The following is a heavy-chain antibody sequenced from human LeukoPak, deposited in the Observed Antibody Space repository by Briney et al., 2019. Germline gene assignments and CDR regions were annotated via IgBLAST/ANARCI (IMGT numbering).Heavy chain of an antibody. D-gene: IGHD3-9*01. CDR2: ISYDGSNK. J-gene: IGHJ4*02. V-gene: IGHV3-30*18. Sequence: PGRSLRLSCAASGFTFSSYGMHWVRQAPGKGLEWVAVISYDGSNKYYADSVKGRFTISRDNSKNTLYLQMNSLRAEDTAVYYCAKGGRYFDWLLPPFDYWGQGTLVTVS. CDR3: AKGGRYFDWLLPPFDY. CDR1: GFTFSSYG.